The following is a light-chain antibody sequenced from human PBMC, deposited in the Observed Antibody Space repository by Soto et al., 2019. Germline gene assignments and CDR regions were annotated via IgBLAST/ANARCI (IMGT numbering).Light chain of an antibody. CDR1: SSDVGSYNR. CDR3: SSYTSSSTYV. Sequence: QSVLTQPPSVSGSSGQSVTISCTGASSDVGSYNRVSWYQQFPATAPKLLIYEVSNRPSGVPDRFSGSKSGNTASLTISGLQAEDEADYYCSSYTSSSTYVFGTGTKVTV. J-gene: IGLJ1*01. CDR2: EVS. V-gene: IGLV2-18*02.